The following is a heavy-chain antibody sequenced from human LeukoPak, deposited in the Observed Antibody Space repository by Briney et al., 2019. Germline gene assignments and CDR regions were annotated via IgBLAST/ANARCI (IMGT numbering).Heavy chain of an antibody. CDR3: AKGLGYDSDY. CDR1: GFAFSNSG. Sequence: GRSLRLSCAASGFAFSNSGMHWVRQAPGKGLEWVTLISFDGTKKYYADSVKGRFTISRDNSKDTLYLQMNSLRPEDTAVYFCAKGLGYDSDYWGQGTLVTVSS. J-gene: IGHJ4*02. CDR2: ISFDGTKK. V-gene: IGHV3-30*18. D-gene: IGHD5-12*01.